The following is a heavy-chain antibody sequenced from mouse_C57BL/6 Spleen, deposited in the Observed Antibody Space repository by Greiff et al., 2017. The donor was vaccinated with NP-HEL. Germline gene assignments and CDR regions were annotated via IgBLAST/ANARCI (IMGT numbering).Heavy chain of an antibody. V-gene: IGHV1-7*01. D-gene: IGHD1-1*01. Sequence: QVQLKESGAELAKPGASVKLSCKASGYTFTSYWMHWVKQRPGQGLEWIGYINPSSGYTKYNQKFKDKATLTADKSSSTAYMQLSSLTYEDSAVYYCARWDTTVVATSDYRGQGTTLTVSS. CDR1: GYTFTSYW. CDR2: INPSSGYT. CDR3: ARWDTTVVATSDY. J-gene: IGHJ2*01.